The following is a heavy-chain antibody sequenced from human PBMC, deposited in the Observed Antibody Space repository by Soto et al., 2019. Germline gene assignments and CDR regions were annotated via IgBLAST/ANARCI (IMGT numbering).Heavy chain of an antibody. V-gene: IGHV3-30*03. J-gene: IGHJ4*02. Sequence: GGSLRLSCAASGFSFSSYGMQWVRQAPGKGLEWVAVISYDGSNKYYADSVKDRFTISRDNSKKTPYLQMNSLRADDTAVYYCVAGQYFFDYCGQGTLVTVSS. CDR3: VAGQYFFDY. CDR2: ISYDGSNK. D-gene: IGHD6-19*01. CDR1: GFSFSSYG.